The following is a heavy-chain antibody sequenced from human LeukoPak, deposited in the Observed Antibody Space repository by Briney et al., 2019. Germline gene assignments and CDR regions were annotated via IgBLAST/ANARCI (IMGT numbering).Heavy chain of an antibody. D-gene: IGHD1-26*01. V-gene: IGHV3-53*01. CDR2: IYGDDET. Sequence: GGSLRLSCAASGFTFSSYSMNWVRQAPGKGLEWVSVIYGDDETNYADSVKGRFTISRDNSKNTLYLQMNSLRADDTAVYYCARGTMVGAEWFDPWGQGTLVTVSS. J-gene: IGHJ5*02. CDR1: GFTFSSYS. CDR3: ARGTMVGAEWFDP.